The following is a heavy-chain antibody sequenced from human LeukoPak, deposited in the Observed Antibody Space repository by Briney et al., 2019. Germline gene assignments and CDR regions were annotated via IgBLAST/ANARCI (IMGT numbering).Heavy chain of an antibody. D-gene: IGHD7-27*01. V-gene: IGHV3-74*01. CDR1: GFTFSSYW. J-gene: IGHJ3*02. CDR3: ARATGDGRHAFDI. Sequence: GGSLRLSCAASGFTFSSYWMHWVRQAPGKGLVWVSRINSDGSSTSYADSVKGRFTISRDNAKNSLYLQMNSLRAEDTAIYYCARATGDGRHAFDIWGQGTMVTVSS. CDR2: INSDGSST.